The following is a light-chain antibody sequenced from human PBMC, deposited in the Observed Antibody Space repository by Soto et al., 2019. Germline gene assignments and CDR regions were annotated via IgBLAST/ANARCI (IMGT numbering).Light chain of an antibody. V-gene: IGKV1-8*01. Sequence: AIRMTQSPSSFSASTGDRVTITCRASQGISSSFAWYQQKPGKAPKLLIYAASSLQSGVPSRFSGSGSGTDFTLTISSLQPEDFATYYCQQLHDYPITFGQGTRLEIK. CDR3: QQLHDYPIT. J-gene: IGKJ5*01. CDR2: AAS. CDR1: QGISSS.